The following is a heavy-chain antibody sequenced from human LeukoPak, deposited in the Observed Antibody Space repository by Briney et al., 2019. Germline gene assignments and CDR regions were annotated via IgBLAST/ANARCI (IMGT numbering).Heavy chain of an antibody. CDR2: ISSSCSTI. Sequence: GGSLRLSCAASGFTFSSYEMNWVRQAPGKGLEWVSYISSSCSTIYYADSVKVRFTISRDNAKNSLYLQMDSLSAEDTAVYYCARISLVWFGEVGGNDYWGQGTLVTVSS. CDR1: GFTFSSYE. J-gene: IGHJ4*02. D-gene: IGHD3-10*01. CDR3: ARISLVWFGEVGGNDY. V-gene: IGHV3-48*03.